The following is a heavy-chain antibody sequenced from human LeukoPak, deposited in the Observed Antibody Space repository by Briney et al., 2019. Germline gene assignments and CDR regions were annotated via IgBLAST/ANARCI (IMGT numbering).Heavy chain of an antibody. CDR2: ISADGDTT. Sequence: PGGSLRLSCAASGFTFKNYWMHWVRQAPGKGLVWVSRISADGDTTTYADSVKGRFTVSRDNAKNTMYLQMNSLRAEDTAVYFCARFSVVVAAYDYWGQGNMVTVSP. D-gene: IGHD6-19*01. J-gene: IGHJ4*02. CDR1: GFTFKNYW. CDR3: ARFSVVVAAYDY. V-gene: IGHV3-74*03.